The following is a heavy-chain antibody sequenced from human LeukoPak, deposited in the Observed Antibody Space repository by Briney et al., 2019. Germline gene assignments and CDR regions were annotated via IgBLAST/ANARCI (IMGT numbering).Heavy chain of an antibody. V-gene: IGHV3-53*01. J-gene: IGHJ4*02. CDR1: GFTVSANQ. CDR2: LYSGGRT. Sequence: GGSLRLSCAASGFTVSANQMSWVRQAPGKGLEWVSLLYSGGRTYYPESVKGRFAISRDNSKNTLYLQMNSVRAEDTAVYYCVRRYYYGSGRFAFDYWGQGTLVTVSS. D-gene: IGHD3-10*01. CDR3: VRRYYYGSGRFAFDY.